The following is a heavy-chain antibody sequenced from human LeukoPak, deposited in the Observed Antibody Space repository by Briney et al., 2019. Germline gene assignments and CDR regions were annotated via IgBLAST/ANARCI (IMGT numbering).Heavy chain of an antibody. CDR1: GGSFSGYY. D-gene: IGHD3-3*01. Sequence: SETLSLTCAVYGGSFSGYYWSWIRQPPGKGLEWIGYIYYSGSTNYNPSLKSRVTISVDTSKNQFPLKLSSVTAADTAVYYCARRLRFLAPFDPWGQGTLVTVSS. V-gene: IGHV4-59*01. J-gene: IGHJ5*02. CDR2: IYYSGST. CDR3: ARRLRFLAPFDP.